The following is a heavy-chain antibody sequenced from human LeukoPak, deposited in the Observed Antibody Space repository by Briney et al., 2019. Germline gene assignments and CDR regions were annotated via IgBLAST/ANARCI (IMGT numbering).Heavy chain of an antibody. D-gene: IGHD3-22*01. V-gene: IGHV3-30*04. CDR3: ARGPPPSAYDSSGLSGY. Sequence: GGSLRLSCAASGFTFSSYAMHWVRQAPGKGLEWVAVISYDGSNKYYADSEKGRYTISRDNSKNTLYLQMNSLRAEDTAVYYCARGPPPSAYDSSGLSGYWGQGTLVTVSS. J-gene: IGHJ4*02. CDR2: ISYDGSNK. CDR1: GFTFSSYA.